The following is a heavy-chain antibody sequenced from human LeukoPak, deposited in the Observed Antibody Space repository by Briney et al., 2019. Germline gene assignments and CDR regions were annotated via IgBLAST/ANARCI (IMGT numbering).Heavy chain of an antibody. J-gene: IGHJ3*02. CDR2: ISSSGSTI. D-gene: IGHD5-18*01. Sequence: PGGSLRLSCAASGFTFSSYEMNWVRQAPGKGLEWVSYISSSGSTIYYADSVKGRFTISRDDAKNSLYLQMNSLRAEDTAVYYCAKDREGYSYGLDAFDIWGQGTMVTVSS. V-gene: IGHV3-48*03. CDR3: AKDREGYSYGLDAFDI. CDR1: GFTFSSYE.